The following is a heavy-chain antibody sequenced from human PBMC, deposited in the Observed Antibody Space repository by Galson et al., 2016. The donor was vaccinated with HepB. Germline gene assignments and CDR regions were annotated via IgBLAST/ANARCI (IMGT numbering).Heavy chain of an antibody. CDR1: GFSFSNSV. Sequence: SMRLSCAASGFSFSNSVMSWVRQAPGRGQEWVSGITSSGDATHYADFVKGRFTISRDHSKNTLYLNMNNLTAGDTAIYYCVKHGRFDYWVQGALVTVSS. CDR2: ITSSGDAT. CDR3: VKHGRFDY. V-gene: IGHV3-23*01. J-gene: IGHJ4*02.